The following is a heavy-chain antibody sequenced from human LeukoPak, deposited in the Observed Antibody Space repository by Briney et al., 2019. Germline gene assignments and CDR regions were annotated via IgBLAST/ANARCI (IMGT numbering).Heavy chain of an antibody. CDR1: GYTFTSYY. Sequence: ASVKVSCKASGYTFTSYYMHWVRQAPGQGLEWMGIINPSGGSTTYAQKFQGRVTMTRGTSTSTVYMQLSSLRSEDTAVYYCARAHYDFWSGYWGYYYHYGMDVWGQGTTVTVSS. CDR2: INPSGGST. J-gene: IGHJ6*02. D-gene: IGHD3-3*01. CDR3: ARAHYDFWSGYWGYYYHYGMDV. V-gene: IGHV1-46*01.